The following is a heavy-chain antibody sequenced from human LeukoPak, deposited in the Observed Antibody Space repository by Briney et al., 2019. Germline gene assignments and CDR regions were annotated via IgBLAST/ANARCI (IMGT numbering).Heavy chain of an antibody. CDR3: AKEYCSNSVCHSLDY. CDR1: GFTFSSSG. D-gene: IGHD2-8*01. V-gene: IGHV3-30*18. J-gene: IGHJ4*02. CDR2: ISYDGSNK. Sequence: GGSLRLSCAASGFTFSSSGMHWVRQAPGKGLEWVAVISYDGSNKYYADSVKGRFTFSRDNSKNTLYLQMNSLRAEDAAVYYCAKEYCSNSVCHSLDYWGQGTLVTVSS.